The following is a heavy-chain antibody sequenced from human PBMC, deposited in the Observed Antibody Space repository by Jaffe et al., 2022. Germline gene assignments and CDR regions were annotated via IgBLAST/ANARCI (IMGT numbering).Heavy chain of an antibody. J-gene: IGHJ4*02. V-gene: IGHV3-7*05. D-gene: IGHD3-22*01. CDR3: ARVYDSSGYYYVPSSEGFDY. CDR2: IKQDGSEK. Sequence: EVQLVESGGGLVQPGGSLRLSCAASGFTFSSYWMSWVRQAPGKGLEWVANIKQDGSEKYYVDSVKGRFTISRDNAKNSLYLQMNSLRAEDTAVYYCARVYDSSGYYYVPSSEGFDYWGQGTLVTVSS. CDR1: GFTFSSYW.